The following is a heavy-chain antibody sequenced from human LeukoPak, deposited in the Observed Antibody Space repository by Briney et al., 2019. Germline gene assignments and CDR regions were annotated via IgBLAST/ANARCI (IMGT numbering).Heavy chain of an antibody. Sequence: SETLSLTCAVYGGSFSGYYWSWIRQPPGKGLEWIGEINHSGNTNYNPSLKSRVTISVDMSKNQFSLKLTSVTAADTAVYYCARDGYLAVDYWGQGTLVTVSS. D-gene: IGHD2-2*03. V-gene: IGHV4-34*01. CDR3: ARDGYLAVDY. J-gene: IGHJ4*02. CDR2: INHSGNT. CDR1: GGSFSGYY.